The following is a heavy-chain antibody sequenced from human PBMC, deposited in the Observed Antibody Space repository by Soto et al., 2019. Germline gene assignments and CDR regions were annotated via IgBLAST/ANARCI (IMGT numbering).Heavy chain of an antibody. CDR2: SYSDITT. V-gene: IGHV3-53*01. CDR1: VFTVSGTY. D-gene: IGHD7-27*01. J-gene: IGHJ5*01. CDR3: ARDARAAWGWFDS. Sequence: EVQLVESGGGLIQPGGSLTLSCVASVFTVSGTYMVWVRQAPGKGLEWVSFSYSDITTYYADSVKGRFTVSRDVSKKTISLRMTSLRAEDTGIYYCARDARAAWGWFDSWGRGTLVTVSS.